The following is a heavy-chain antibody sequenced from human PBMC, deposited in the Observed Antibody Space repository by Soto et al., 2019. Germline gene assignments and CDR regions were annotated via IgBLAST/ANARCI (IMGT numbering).Heavy chain of an antibody. V-gene: IGHV4-30-2*01. D-gene: IGHD3-10*01. CDR3: ARGRCGSGSYYNGGCPSYYYYGMGV. J-gene: IGHJ6*02. CDR2: IYHSGST. CDR1: GGSISSGGYS. Sequence: SETLSLTCAVSGGSISSGGYSWSWIRQPPGKGLEWIGYIYHSGSTYYNPSLKSRVTISVDRSKNQFSLKLSSVTAADTAVYYCARGRCGSGSYYNGGCPSYYYYGMGVWGQGTTVTVSS.